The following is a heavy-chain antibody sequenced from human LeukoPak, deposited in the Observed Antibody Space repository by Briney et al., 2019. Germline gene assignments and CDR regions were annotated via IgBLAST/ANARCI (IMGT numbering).Heavy chain of an antibody. J-gene: IGHJ5*02. Sequence: GSSVKVSCKASGGTFSSYAISWVRQAPGQGLERMGWIYPKSGGTNSAQKFQGRVTFTRDTAISTTSLEPTRLSSDAKAVDYCARKAGSGSLNWCDPGGQGTLLTAST. CDR2: IYPKSGGT. CDR3: ARKAGSGSLNWCDP. V-gene: IGHV1-2*02. CDR1: GGTFSSYA. D-gene: IGHD3-10*01.